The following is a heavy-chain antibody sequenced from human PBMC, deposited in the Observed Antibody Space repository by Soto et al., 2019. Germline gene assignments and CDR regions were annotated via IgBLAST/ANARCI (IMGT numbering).Heavy chain of an antibody. CDR1: GFSFTSSA. CDR3: AKPRMYSGGIYWYFDL. D-gene: IGHD6-19*01. V-gene: IGHV3-23*01. J-gene: IGHJ2*01. CDR2: VSTSGGTT. Sequence: EVQLLESGGGLVQPEGSLRLSGAASGFSFTSSALGCVRQAPGKGLEWVSAVSTSGGTTYYADSVKGRFAISRDNSKSTLYLQMSSLRAEDTALYYCAKPRMYSGGIYWYFDLWGRATLVTVSS.